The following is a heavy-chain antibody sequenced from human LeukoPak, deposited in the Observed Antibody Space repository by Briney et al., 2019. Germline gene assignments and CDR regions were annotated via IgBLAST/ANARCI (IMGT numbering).Heavy chain of an antibody. Sequence: ASVKVSCKASGYTFTGYFMHWVRQAPGQGLEWMGWINPNSGDTKYAQNFQGRVTMTRGTSITTAYMELTRLRSDDTAVYYCVTLSSNAAFDYWGQGTLVAVSS. V-gene: IGHV1-2*02. CDR2: INPNSGDT. CDR3: VTLSSNAAFDY. CDR1: GYTFTGYF. J-gene: IGHJ4*02. D-gene: IGHD6-6*01.